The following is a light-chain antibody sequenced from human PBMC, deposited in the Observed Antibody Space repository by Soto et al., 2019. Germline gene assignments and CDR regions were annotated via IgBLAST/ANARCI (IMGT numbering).Light chain of an antibody. Sequence: QSVLTQPASVSGSPGQSITISSPGTSSDVGGYNYVSWYQHHPGKAPKLMIFDVSNRPSGVSNRFSGSKSGNTASLTISWLQPEDEADYYCSSYTTSNTRQIVFGTGTKVTVL. J-gene: IGLJ1*01. CDR1: SSDVGGYNY. CDR3: SSYTTSNTRQIV. V-gene: IGLV2-14*03. CDR2: DVS.